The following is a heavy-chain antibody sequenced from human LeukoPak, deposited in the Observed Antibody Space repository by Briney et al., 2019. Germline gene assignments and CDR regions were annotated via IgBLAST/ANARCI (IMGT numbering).Heavy chain of an antibody. D-gene: IGHD1-26*01. V-gene: IGHV1-2*06. CDR3: ARVRSGSFFDY. CDR2: INPNSGGT. J-gene: IGHJ4*02. Sequence: ASVKVSCKASGYTFTGYYMHWVRQAPGQGLEWMGRINPNSGGTNYAQKFQGRVTMTRDSSISTAYMELSRLRSDDTAVYYCARVRSGSFFDYWGQGTLVTVSS. CDR1: GYTFTGYY.